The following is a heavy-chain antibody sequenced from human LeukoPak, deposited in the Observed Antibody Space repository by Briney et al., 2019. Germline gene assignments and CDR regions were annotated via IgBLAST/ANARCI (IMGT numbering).Heavy chain of an antibody. J-gene: IGHJ4*02. CDR1: GGSISSGNYY. V-gene: IGHV4-61*02. D-gene: IGHD5-24*01. CDR3: ARDGTRDGYNPFDY. CDR2: LHTSGGT. Sequence: PSQTLSLTCTVSGGSISSGNYYWSWIRQPAGKGLEWIGRLHTSGGTNYNPSLKSRLTISVDRSKNQFSLKLSSVTAADAAVYYCARDGTRDGYNPFDYWGQGTLVTVSS.